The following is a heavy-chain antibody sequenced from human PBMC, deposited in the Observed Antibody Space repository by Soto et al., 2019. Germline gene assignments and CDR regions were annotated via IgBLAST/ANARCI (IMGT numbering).Heavy chain of an antibody. D-gene: IGHD3-10*01. J-gene: IGHJ6*02. CDR1: GVTFSSYC. CDR3: AKDRGSGSYYNGYYGMDV. V-gene: IGHV3-30*18. CDR2: ISYDGSNK. Sequence: GGSVRLSCAASGVTFSSYCMHWVRQAPGKGLEWVAVISYDGSNKYYADSVKGRFTISRDNSKNTLYLQMNSLRAEDTAVYYCAKDRGSGSYYNGYYGMDVWGQGTTVTVSS.